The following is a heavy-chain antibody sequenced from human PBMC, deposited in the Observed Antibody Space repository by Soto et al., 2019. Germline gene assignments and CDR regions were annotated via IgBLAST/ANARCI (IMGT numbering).Heavy chain of an antibody. J-gene: IGHJ4*02. V-gene: IGHV3-30-3*01. Sequence: GGSLRLSCAASGFTFSSYAMHWVRQAPGKGLEWVAVISYDGSNKYYADSVKGRFTISRDNSKNTLYLQMNSLRAEDTAVYYCARAEYPTIFGVVSLFDYWGQGTLVTVSS. CDR3: ARAEYPTIFGVVSLFDY. D-gene: IGHD3-3*01. CDR2: ISYDGSNK. CDR1: GFTFSSYA.